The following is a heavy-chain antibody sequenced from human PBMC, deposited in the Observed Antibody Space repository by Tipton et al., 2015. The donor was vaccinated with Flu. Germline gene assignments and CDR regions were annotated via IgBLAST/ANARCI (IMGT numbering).Heavy chain of an antibody. D-gene: IGHD6-13*01. Sequence: SLRLSCAASGFTFSSYSMNWVRQAPGKGLEWVSYISSSSSTIYYADSVKGRFTISRDNAKNSLYLQMNSLRAEDTAVYYCAREAIAAAGYYYYMDVWGKGTTVTVSS. CDR2: ISSSSSTI. V-gene: IGHV3-48*01. CDR3: AREAIAAAGYYYYMDV. J-gene: IGHJ6*03. CDR1: GFTFSSYS.